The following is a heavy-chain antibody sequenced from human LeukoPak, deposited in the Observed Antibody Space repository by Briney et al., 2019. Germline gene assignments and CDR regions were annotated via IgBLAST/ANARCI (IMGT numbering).Heavy chain of an antibody. V-gene: IGHV4-61*01. J-gene: IGHJ4*02. CDR2: LFYSGST. Sequence: SETLSLTCTVSGGSISSSSYYWSWIRQPPGKGLEWIAYLFYSGSTDYNPSLESRVTISVDTSKNQFSLKLRSVTAADTAVYYCATVAVIRGVTYFDYWGQGTLVTVSS. D-gene: IGHD3-10*01. CDR3: ATVAVIRGVTYFDY. CDR1: GGSISSSSYY.